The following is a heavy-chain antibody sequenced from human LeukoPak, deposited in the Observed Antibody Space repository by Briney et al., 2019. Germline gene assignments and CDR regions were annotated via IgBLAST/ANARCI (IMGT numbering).Heavy chain of an antibody. J-gene: IGHJ5*02. V-gene: IGHV3-64*01. CDR3: ARDVGMLEQNWFDP. D-gene: IGHD1/OR15-1a*01. CDR2: ISSNGGST. Sequence: PGGSLRLSCAASGFTFSSYAMHWVRQAPGKGLEYVSAISSNGGSTYYANSVKGRFTISRDNAKNSLYLQMNSLRAEDTALYYCARDVGMLEQNWFDPWGQGTLVTVSS. CDR1: GFTFSSYA.